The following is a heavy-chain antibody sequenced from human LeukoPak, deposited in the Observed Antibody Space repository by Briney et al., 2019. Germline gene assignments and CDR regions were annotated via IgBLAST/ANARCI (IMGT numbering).Heavy chain of an antibody. V-gene: IGHV3-30-3*01. CDR3: ARVHHFLSGYRTNDF. D-gene: IGHD3-3*02. Sequence: GGSLRLSCAASGFTFSSYWMSWVRQAPGKGLEWVAVISYDGSNKYYADSVKGRFTISRDNSKNTLYLQMNSLRAEDTAVYYCARVHHFLSGYRTNDFWGQGTLVTGSS. CDR1: GFTFSSYW. J-gene: IGHJ4*02. CDR2: ISYDGSNK.